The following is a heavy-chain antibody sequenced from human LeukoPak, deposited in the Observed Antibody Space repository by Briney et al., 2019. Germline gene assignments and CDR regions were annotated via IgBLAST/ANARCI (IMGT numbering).Heavy chain of an antibody. CDR3: TRDRPSGNITMIRGVTLDY. V-gene: IGHV3-48*03. CDR2: ISRSGIAM. CDR1: GFVIRSYE. J-gene: IGHJ4*02. Sequence: GGSLRLSCAASGFVIRSYEMNWVRQAPGMGLEWISYISRSGIAMYYADSVKGRFTISRDNAKNSLYLHMNSLRAEDTAVYYCTRDRPSGNITMIRGVTLDYWGQGTLVTVSS. D-gene: IGHD3-10*01.